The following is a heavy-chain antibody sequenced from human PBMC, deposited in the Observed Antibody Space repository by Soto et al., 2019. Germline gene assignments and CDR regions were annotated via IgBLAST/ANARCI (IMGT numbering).Heavy chain of an antibody. J-gene: IGHJ4*02. Sequence: EGSLRLSCAASGFSFSTYTMNWVRQAPGKGLEWVSSISFSSSSIYHANSVKGRFTISRDNAKNSLYLQMDSLRPEDTAVYYCARGTYGDYDYWGQGT. D-gene: IGHD4-17*01. CDR2: ISFSSSSI. CDR1: GFSFSTYT. V-gene: IGHV3-21*01. CDR3: ARGTYGDYDY.